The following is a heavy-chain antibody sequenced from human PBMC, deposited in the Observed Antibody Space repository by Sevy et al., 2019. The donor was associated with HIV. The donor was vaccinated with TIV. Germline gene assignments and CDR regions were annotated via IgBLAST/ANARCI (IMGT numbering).Heavy chain of an antibody. CDR2: ISATGGCT. CDR3: AKTLQKLPFHPHYFDY. CDR1: GFALRSYT. V-gene: IGHV3-23*01. D-gene: IGHD2-21*02. Sequence: GGSLRLSCGVSGFALRSYTMNWVRQAPGKGLEWVASISATGGCTYYPDSVKGRFTISRDVSKSTLYLQMNSLTAEDTAMFYCAKTLQKLPFHPHYFDYWGQGTLVTVSS. J-gene: IGHJ4*02.